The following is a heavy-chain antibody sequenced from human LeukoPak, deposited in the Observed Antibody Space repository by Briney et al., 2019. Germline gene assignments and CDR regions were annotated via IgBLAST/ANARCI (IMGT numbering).Heavy chain of an antibody. V-gene: IGHV3-23*01. CDR3: AKRRSRNTGPFDS. J-gene: IGHJ4*02. Sequence: PSETLSLTCTVSGGSISSSSYYWGWIRQPPGKGLEWVSASSGSNTEYTDSVRGRFTISRDDSKNTLYLQMNSLRAEDTAVYYCAKRRSRNTGPFDSWGQGTLVTVSP. D-gene: IGHD5-18*01. CDR2: SSGSNT. CDR1: GGSISSSSYY.